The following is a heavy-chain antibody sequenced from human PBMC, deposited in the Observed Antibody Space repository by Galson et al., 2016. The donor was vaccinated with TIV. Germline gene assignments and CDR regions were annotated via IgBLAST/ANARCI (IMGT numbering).Heavy chain of an antibody. CDR3: SRDLTTGTPDYFDY. Sequence: SLRLSCAASGFSFRSYWMSWVRRAPGKGLQWVANIKEDGSEIYYVDSVKGRFTISRDNAKNSLYLQMSSLRAEDTAMYYCSRDLTTGTPDYFDYWGQGTLVTVSS. V-gene: IGHV3-7*01. D-gene: IGHD1-1*01. J-gene: IGHJ4*02. CDR2: IKEDGSEI. CDR1: GFSFRSYW.